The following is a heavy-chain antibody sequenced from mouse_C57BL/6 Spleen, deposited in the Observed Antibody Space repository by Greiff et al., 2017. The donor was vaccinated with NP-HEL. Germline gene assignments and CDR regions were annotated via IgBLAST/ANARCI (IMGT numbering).Heavy chain of an antibody. D-gene: IGHD1-1*01. Sequence: EVQLQQSGTVLARPGASVKMSCKTSGYTFTSYWMHWVKQRPGQGLEWIGAIYPGNSDTSYNQKFKGKAKLTAVTSASTAYMELSSLTNEDSAVYYCTGYYYGSSYRDWYFDVWGTGTTVTVSS. CDR1: GYTFTSYW. CDR2: IYPGNSDT. J-gene: IGHJ1*03. V-gene: IGHV1-5*01. CDR3: TGYYYGSSYRDWYFDV.